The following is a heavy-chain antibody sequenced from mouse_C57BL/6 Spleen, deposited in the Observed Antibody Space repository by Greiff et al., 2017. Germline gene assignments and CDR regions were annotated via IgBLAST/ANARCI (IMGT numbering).Heavy chain of an antibody. J-gene: IGHJ3*01. V-gene: IGHV1-64*01. CDR2: IHPNSGST. CDR1: GYTFTSYW. Sequence: QVQLQQPGAELVKPGASVKLSCKASGYTFTSYWMHWVKQRPGQGLEWIGMIHPNSGSTNYNEKFKSKATLTVDKSSSTAYMQLSSLTSEDSAVYYGASLPLWDWFAYWGQGTLVTVSA. D-gene: IGHD4-1*01. CDR3: ASLPLWDWFAY.